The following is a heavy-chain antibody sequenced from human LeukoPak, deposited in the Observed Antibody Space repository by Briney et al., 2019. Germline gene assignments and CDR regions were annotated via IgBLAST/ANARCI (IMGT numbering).Heavy chain of an antibody. D-gene: IGHD3-22*01. CDR2: IRSEPYGGTT. CDR1: GFTFGDYA. Sequence: GGSLRLSCTGSGFTFGDYAMGWFRQSPGKGLEWVGFIRSEPYGGTTENAASVKGRFAISRDDSKSIAYLQMNSLKTEDTAVYYCSRAVDFYDGRGYYRSDDAFDIWGQGTMVTVSS. J-gene: IGHJ3*02. V-gene: IGHV3-49*03. CDR3: SRAVDFYDGRGYYRSDDAFDI.